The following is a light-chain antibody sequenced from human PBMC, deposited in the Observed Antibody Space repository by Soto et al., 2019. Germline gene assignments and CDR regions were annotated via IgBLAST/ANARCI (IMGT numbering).Light chain of an antibody. CDR1: QGISSY. Sequence: AIRMTQSPSSFSASTVDIVKIIFRASQGISSYLAWYQQKPGKAPKLLIYAASTLQSGVPPRFSGSGSGTDFTLTISGLQPDDFATYYCQQYDSYWKCGQGTKGDIK. CDR3: QQYDSYWK. J-gene: IGKJ1*01. CDR2: AAS. V-gene: IGKV1-8*01.